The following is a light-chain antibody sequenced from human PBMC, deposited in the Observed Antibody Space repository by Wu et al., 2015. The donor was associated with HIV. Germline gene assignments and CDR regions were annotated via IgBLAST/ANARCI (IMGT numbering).Light chain of an antibody. CDR1: QSVSSSY. V-gene: IGKV3-20*01. CDR3: QQYGRSPDS. J-gene: IGKJ2*03. Sequence: EIVLTQSPVTLSLSPGERATLSCRASQSVSSSYLAWYQQKPGQAPRLLIYGASNRATGIPDRFSGSGSGTDFTLTISRLEPEDFAVYYCQQYGRSPDSFGQGTKLEIK. CDR2: GAS.